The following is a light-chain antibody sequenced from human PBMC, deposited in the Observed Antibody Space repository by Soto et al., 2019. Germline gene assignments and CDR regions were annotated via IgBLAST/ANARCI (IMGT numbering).Light chain of an antibody. CDR3: QSADSSGTYI. V-gene: IGLV3-25*02. CDR2: KNS. J-gene: IGLJ1*01. Sequence: SYELTQPPSVSVSPGQTARITCSGDTLPKQHPYWYQQKPGQAPVLIINKNSERPSGIPERFSGSTSGTTVTLTISGVQAEDEADYYCQSADSSGTYIFGTGTKLTVL. CDR1: TLPKQH.